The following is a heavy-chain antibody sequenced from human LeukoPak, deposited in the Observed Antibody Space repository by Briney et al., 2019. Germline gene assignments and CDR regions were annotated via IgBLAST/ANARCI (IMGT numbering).Heavy chain of an antibody. J-gene: IGHJ4*02. D-gene: IGHD3-22*01. CDR3: ARDMDDYYDSSGYFGFDY. Sequence: GGSLRLSCAVSGFTVAANYMTWVRQAPGKGLEWVAVISYDGSNKYYVDSVKGRFTISRDNSKNTLYLQMNSLRAEDTAVYYCARDMDDYYDSSGYFGFDYWGQGTLVTVSS. CDR2: ISYDGSNK. CDR1: GFTVAANY. V-gene: IGHV3-30*03.